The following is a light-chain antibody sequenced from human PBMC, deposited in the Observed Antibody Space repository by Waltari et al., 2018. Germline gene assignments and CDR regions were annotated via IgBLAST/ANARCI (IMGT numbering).Light chain of an antibody. CDR1: QSVGKY. CDR3: QKYVNLPAT. V-gene: IGKV3-20*01. J-gene: IGKJ1*01. Sequence: EIVLTQSPGTLSLSPGERATLSCRASQSVGKYLVWYQQKPGQAPRLLIYDASTRATGIPDRFSGSGSGTDFSLTISRLEPEDFAVYHCQKYVNLPATFGQGTRVEIK. CDR2: DAS.